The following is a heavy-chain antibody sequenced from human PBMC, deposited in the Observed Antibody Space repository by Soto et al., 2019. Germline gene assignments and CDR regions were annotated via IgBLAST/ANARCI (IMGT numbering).Heavy chain of an antibody. J-gene: IGHJ4*02. D-gene: IGHD3-22*01. Sequence: GASVKVSCKASGGTFSSYAISWVRQAPGQGLEWMGGIIPIFGTANYAQKFQGRVTITADESTSTAYMELSSLRSEDTAVYYCARAAGGYYDSSGYVDYWGQGTLVTVYS. CDR2: IIPIFGTA. CDR1: GGTFSSYA. CDR3: ARAAGGYYDSSGYVDY. V-gene: IGHV1-69*13.